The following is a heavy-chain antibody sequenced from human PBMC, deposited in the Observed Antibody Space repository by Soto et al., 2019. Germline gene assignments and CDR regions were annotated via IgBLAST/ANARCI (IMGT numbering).Heavy chain of an antibody. D-gene: IGHD2-15*01. V-gene: IGHV4-31*03. J-gene: IGHJ3*02. CDR3: ARGKRYCSGGSCYSGRAFDI. Sequence: SETLSLTCTVSGGSISSGGYYWSWIRQHPGKGLEWIGDINYSGSTNYNPSLKSRVTISVDTSKNQFSLKLSSVTAADTAVYYCARGKRYCSGGSCYSGRAFDIWGQGTMVTVSS. CDR2: INYSGST. CDR1: GGSISSGGYY.